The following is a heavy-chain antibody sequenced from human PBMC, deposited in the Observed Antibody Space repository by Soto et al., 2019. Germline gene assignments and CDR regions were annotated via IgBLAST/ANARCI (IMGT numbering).Heavy chain of an antibody. CDR1: GFNLSHPW. D-gene: IGHD3-9*01. Sequence: GGSLRLSCVASGFNLSHPWMTWVRQAAGKGLEWVGRIKSKTDGGTADYAAPVKGRATISRDDSKNTVYLQMNSLKTEDTAVYYCTTGRYYDILTGYHNVAYWGQGALVTVSS. CDR3: TTGRYYDILTGYHNVAY. V-gene: IGHV3-15*01. J-gene: IGHJ4*02. CDR2: IKSKTDGGTA.